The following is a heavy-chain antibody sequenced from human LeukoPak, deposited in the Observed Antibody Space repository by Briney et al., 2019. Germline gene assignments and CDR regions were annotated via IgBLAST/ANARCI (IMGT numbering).Heavy chain of an antibody. CDR2: IIPIFGTA. CDR1: GGTFSSYA. D-gene: IGHD2-2*02. J-gene: IGHJ5*02. Sequence: SVKVSFKASGGTFSSYAISWVRQAPGQGLEWMGGIIPIFGTANYAQKFQGRVTITTDESTSTAYMELSSLRSEDTAVYYCARGGVVVVPAAIQSYWFDPWGQGTLVTGSS. V-gene: IGHV1-69*05. CDR3: ARGGVVVVPAAIQSYWFDP.